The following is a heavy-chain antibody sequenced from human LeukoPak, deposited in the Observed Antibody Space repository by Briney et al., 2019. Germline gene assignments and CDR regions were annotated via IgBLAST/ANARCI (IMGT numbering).Heavy chain of an antibody. D-gene: IGHD4-17*01. V-gene: IGHV4-59*01. CDR3: AREATVTHDAFDI. CDR1: GGSISSYY. CDR2: IYYSGST. J-gene: IGHJ3*02. Sequence: PSETLSLTCTVSGGSISSYYWSWIRQPPGKGLEWIGYIYYSGSTNYNPSLKSRVTISVDTSKNQISLKLSSVTAADTAVYYCAREATVTHDAFDIWGQGTMVTVSS.